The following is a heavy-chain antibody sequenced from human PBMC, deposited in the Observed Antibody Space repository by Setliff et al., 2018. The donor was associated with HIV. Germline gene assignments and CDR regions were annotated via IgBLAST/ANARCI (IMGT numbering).Heavy chain of an antibody. CDR3: ARGPYYYDSSGPFDY. Sequence: GGSLRLSCAASGFTFSSYSMHWVRQAPGKGLEWVSSISSSSSYIYYADSVKGRFTISRDNAKNSLFLQMNSLRGADTAVYYCARGPYYYDSSGPFDYWGQGTLVTVSS. V-gene: IGHV3-21*01. D-gene: IGHD3-22*01. J-gene: IGHJ4*02. CDR2: ISSSSSYI. CDR1: GFTFSSYS.